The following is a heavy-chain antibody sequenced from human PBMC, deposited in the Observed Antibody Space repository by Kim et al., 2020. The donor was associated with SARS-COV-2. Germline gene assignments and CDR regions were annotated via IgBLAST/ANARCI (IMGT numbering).Heavy chain of an antibody. CDR3: ARDRSYDFWGGYYSVEFAENYYWFDS. V-gene: IGHV3-7*01. J-gene: IGHJ5*01. D-gene: IGHD3-3*01. CDR2: IKQDGSEK. CDR1: GFTFSSYW. Sequence: GGSLRLSCAASGFTFSSYWMSWVRQAPGKGLEWVANIKQDGSEKYYVDSVKGRFTISRDNAKNSLYLQMNSLRAEDTAVYYCARDRSYDFWGGYYSVEFAENYYWFDSWGQGTLVTVSS.